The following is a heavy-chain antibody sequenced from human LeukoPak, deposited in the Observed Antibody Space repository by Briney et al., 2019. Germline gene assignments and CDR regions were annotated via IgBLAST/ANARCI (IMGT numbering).Heavy chain of an antibody. CDR3: ASPANYDILTGYYMDV. Sequence: SETLSLTCAVHGGSFSGYYWSWIRQPPGKGLEWIGEINHSGSTNYNPSLKSRVTISVDTSKNQFSLKLSSVTAADTAVYYCASPANYDILTGYYMDVWGKGATVTISS. J-gene: IGHJ6*03. CDR2: INHSGST. D-gene: IGHD3-9*01. CDR1: GGSFSGYY. V-gene: IGHV4-34*01.